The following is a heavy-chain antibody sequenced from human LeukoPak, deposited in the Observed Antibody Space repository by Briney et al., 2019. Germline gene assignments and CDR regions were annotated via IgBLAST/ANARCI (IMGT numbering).Heavy chain of an antibody. V-gene: IGHV3-74*01. CDR2: LNSDGSTT. D-gene: IGHD4-17*01. CDR1: GFTFSSYA. CDR3: ARGGYGAHMG. Sequence: GGSLRLSCAASGFTFSSYAMSWVRQAPGKGLVWVSGLNSDGSTTGYADSVRGRFTISRDNAKSTLYLQMNSLRAEDTAVYYCARGGYGAHMGWGQGTLVTVSS. J-gene: IGHJ4*02.